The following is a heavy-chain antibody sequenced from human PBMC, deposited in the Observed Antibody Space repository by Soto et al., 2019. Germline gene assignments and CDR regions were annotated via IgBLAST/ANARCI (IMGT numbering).Heavy chain of an antibody. D-gene: IGHD2-2*01. J-gene: IGHJ1*01. CDR1: GGTFSSYT. CDR2: IIPILGIA. Sequence: QVQLVQSGAEVKKPGSSVKVSCKASGGTFSSYTISWVRQAPGQGLEWMGRIIPILGIANYAQKFQGRVKITADKSTSTAYMELRSLRSEDTAVYYCAIGDIVVVPAAYEYCQHWCQGRMVTVYS. V-gene: IGHV1-69*02. CDR3: AIGDIVVVPAAYEYCQH.